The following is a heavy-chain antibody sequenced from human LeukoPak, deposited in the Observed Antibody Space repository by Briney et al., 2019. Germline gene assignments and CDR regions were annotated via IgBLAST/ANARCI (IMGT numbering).Heavy chain of an antibody. CDR1: GGSISSFY. D-gene: IGHD2-2*01. J-gene: IGHJ4*02. Sequence: PSETLSLTCTVSGGSISSFYWHWIRQPPGKGLDWIGYISYSGNTDYNPSLKSRVTISVDTSKNQFSLKLSSVTAADTAVYYCARRYCTTTTCYFFDYWSQGTLVTVSS. V-gene: IGHV4-59*01. CDR3: ARRYCTTTTCYFFDY. CDR2: ISYSGNT.